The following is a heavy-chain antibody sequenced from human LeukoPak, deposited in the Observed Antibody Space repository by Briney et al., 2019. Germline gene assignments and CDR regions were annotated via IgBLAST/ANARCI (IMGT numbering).Heavy chain of an antibody. J-gene: IGHJ6*02. CDR2: IYYSGST. CDR1: GGSISSSSYY. Sequence: NPSETLSLTCTVSGGSISSSSYYWGWIRQPPGKGLEWIGSIYYSGSTYYNPSLKSRVTISVDTSKNQFSLKLSSVTAADTAVYYCALRGYYYYGMDVWGQGTTVTVSS. CDR3: ALRGYYYYGMDV. V-gene: IGHV4-39*07.